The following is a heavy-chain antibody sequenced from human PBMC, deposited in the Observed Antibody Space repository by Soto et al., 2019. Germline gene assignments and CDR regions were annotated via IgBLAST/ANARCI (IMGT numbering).Heavy chain of an antibody. CDR3: ARDPRRQQLVYYYYYCMDV. CDR1: GFTFSSFW. Sequence: PGGSLRLSCAASGFTFSSFWMSWVRQAPGKGLGGVANIKQDGSEKYYVDSVKGRFTISRDNAKNSLYLQMSSLRAEDTAVYYCARDPRRQQLVYYYYYCMDVWGQGTTVTVSS. V-gene: IGHV3-7*03. D-gene: IGHD6-13*01. J-gene: IGHJ6*02. CDR2: IKQDGSEK.